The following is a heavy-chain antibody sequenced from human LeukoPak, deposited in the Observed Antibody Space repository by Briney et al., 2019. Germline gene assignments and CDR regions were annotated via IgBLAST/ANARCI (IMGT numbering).Heavy chain of an antibody. D-gene: IGHD1-14*01. CDR2: IKEDGSEK. J-gene: IGHJ4*02. Sequence: GGSLRLSCAASGFTFSSFWMSWVRQAPGKGLEWVANIKEDGSEKYYVDSVKGRFTISRDNARNSLFLQMNSLRTEDTAVYYCARDAVTAYWGQGTLVTVSS. V-gene: IGHV3-7*01. CDR1: GFTFSSFW. CDR3: ARDAVTAY.